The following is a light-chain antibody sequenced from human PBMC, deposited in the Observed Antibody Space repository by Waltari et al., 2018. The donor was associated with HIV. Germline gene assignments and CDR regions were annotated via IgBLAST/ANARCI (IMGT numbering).Light chain of an antibody. V-gene: IGKV3-15*01. CDR1: QRISAK. J-gene: IGKJ2*01. CDR2: EAA. Sequence: EIVMTQSPPTLSVSPGQRVTLSCRASQRISAKVAWSQQRPGQAPRLLIYEAATRPTGIPARFSGSGSGTEFTLTISSLQSEDFATYFCQQYDSGPRGITFGQGTMLEIK. CDR3: QQYDSGPRGIT.